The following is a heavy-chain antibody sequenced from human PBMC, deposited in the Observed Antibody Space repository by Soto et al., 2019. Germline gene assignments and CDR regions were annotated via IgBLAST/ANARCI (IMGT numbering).Heavy chain of an antibody. V-gene: IGHV1-18*01. CDR1: GYTFTSRG. Sequence: GPEVKEPGASVKVSCKASGYTFTSRGIYWVRQAPGQGLEWMGWISPHNGNTHYSQSLQARVTLTTDTSTSTAYMDLRSLRSDDTAVYYCVREAGDYDWYFDLWGRGTPVTVSS. CDR3: VREAGDYDWYFDL. CDR2: ISPHNGNT. J-gene: IGHJ2*01. D-gene: IGHD4-17*01.